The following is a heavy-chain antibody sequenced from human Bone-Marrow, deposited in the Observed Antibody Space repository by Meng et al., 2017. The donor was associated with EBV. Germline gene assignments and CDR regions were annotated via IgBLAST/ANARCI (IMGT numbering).Heavy chain of an antibody. D-gene: IGHD1-26*01. CDR3: AKGEYYRMPFDY. CDR1: GFTFSSYA. Sequence: VHLVESGGGVGQPGWSVRLSCAASGFTFSSYAMSWVRQAPGKGLEWVSAISGSGGSTYYAASVKGRFTISRDNSKNTLYLQMNSLRAEDTAVYYCAKGEYYRMPFDYWGQGTLVTVAS. V-gene: IGHV3-23*04. CDR2: ISGSGGST. J-gene: IGHJ4*02.